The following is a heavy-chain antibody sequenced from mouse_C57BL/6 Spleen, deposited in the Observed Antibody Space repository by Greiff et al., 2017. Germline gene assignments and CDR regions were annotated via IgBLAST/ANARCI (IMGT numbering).Heavy chain of an antibody. CDR2: IHPNSGST. CDR1: GYTFTSYW. CDR3: ARAGIYYDYDGFAD. Sequence: QVQLQQPGAELVKPGASVKLSCKASGYTFTSYWMHWVKQRPGQGLEWIGMIHPNSGSTNYNETFKSKATLTVDKSSSTAYMQLSSLTSEDSAVYYCARAGIYYDYDGFADWGQGTLVTVSA. D-gene: IGHD2-4*01. V-gene: IGHV1-64*01. J-gene: IGHJ3*01.